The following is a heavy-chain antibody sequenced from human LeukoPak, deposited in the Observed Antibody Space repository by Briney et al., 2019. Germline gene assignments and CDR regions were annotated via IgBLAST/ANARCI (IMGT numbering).Heavy chain of an antibody. CDR2: IYYSGST. J-gene: IGHJ2*01. CDR1: GGSISSYY. CDR3: AREYGSVSSGWYAYFDL. Sequence: SETLSLTCTVSGGSISSYYWSWIRQPPGKGLEWIGYIYYSGSTNYNPSLKSRVTISVDTSKNQFSLKLSSVTAADTAVYYCAREYGSVSSGWYAYFDLWGRGTLVTVSS. D-gene: IGHD6-19*01. V-gene: IGHV4-59*01.